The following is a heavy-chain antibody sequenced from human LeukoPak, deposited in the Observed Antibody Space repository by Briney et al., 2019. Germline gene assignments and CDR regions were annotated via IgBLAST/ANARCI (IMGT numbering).Heavy chain of an antibody. Sequence: SETLSLTCAVYGGSFSGYYWSWIRQPLGKGLEWVGEINHSGSTNYNPSLKSRVTISVDTSKNQFSLKLSSVTAADTAVYYCARSYGYQLQYFQHWGQGTLVTVSS. J-gene: IGHJ1*01. CDR1: GGSFSGYY. V-gene: IGHV4-34*01. CDR3: ARSYGYQLQYFQH. D-gene: IGHD2-2*01. CDR2: INHSGST.